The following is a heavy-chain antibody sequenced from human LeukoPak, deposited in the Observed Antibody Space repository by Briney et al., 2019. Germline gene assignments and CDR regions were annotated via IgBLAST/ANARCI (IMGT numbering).Heavy chain of an antibody. CDR1: GGSISSSSYY. D-gene: IGHD3-16*01. V-gene: IGHV3-23*01. J-gene: IGHJ5*02. CDR2: ISGSGAST. Sequence: QSSETLSLTCTVSGGSISSSSYYWGWIRQAPGKGLEWVSAISGSGASTYYADSVKGRFTISRDNSKNTLYLQMNSLRAEDTAVYYCAKPGGNWFDPWGQGTLVTVSS. CDR3: AKPGGNWFDP.